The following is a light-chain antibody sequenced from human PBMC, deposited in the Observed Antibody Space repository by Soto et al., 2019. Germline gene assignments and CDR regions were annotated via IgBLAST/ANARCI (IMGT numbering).Light chain of an antibody. Sequence: DIQMTQSPSTLSPSIGDRVTITCRASQTISDWLAWHQQKPGKXPXXLIYKASSLESGVPSRFSGSGSGTEFTLTISSLQPDDFATYYCLQYETYWTFGQGTKGDIK. CDR1: QTISDW. V-gene: IGKV1-5*03. CDR3: LQYETYWT. CDR2: KAS. J-gene: IGKJ1*01.